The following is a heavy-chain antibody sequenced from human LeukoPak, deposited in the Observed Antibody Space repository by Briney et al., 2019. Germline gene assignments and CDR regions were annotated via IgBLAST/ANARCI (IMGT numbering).Heavy chain of an antibody. Sequence: GGSLRLSCTASEIFSGYEMNWVRQAPGKGLEWISYISGSGSTISYADSVKGRFTTSRDNAQNSLYLQMKSLRDEDTAVYYCAGAFDIWGQGTVVTVSS. V-gene: IGHV3-48*03. CDR2: ISGSGSTI. CDR1: EIFSGYE. J-gene: IGHJ3*02. CDR3: AGAFDI.